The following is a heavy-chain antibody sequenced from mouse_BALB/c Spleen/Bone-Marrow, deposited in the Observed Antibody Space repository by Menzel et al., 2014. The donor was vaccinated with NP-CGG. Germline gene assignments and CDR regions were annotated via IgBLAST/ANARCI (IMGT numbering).Heavy chain of an antibody. D-gene: IGHD4-1*01. CDR1: GYTFTNSW. CDR2: INPSTDYT. Sequence: SGAELTKPGASVKISCKASGYTFTNSWMHWVKQRPGQGLEWIGYINPSTDYTEYDQKFKGKTTLTADKSSSAAYRQLSGLTSEDSAVYYCSNSRTGFPRWGQGTLVTVSA. V-gene: IGHV1-7*01. CDR3: SNSRTGFPR. J-gene: IGHJ3*01.